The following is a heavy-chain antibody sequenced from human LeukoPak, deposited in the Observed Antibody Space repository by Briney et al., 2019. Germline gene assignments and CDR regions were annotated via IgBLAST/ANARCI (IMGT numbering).Heavy chain of an antibody. Sequence: GGSLRLSCAASGFTFSSYSMNWVRQAPGKGLEWVSSISSSSSYIYYADSVKGRFTISRDNSKNTLYLQMSSLRAEDTAVYYCAKGGSSWWDYFDFWGQGTLVTVSS. CDR3: AKGGSSWWDYFDF. D-gene: IGHD6-13*01. CDR1: GFTFSSYS. CDR2: ISSSSSYI. J-gene: IGHJ4*02. V-gene: IGHV3-21*01.